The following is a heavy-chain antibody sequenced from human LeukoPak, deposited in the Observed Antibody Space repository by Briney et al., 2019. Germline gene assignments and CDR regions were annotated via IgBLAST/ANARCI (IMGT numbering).Heavy chain of an antibody. Sequence: SETLSLTCTVSGGSISSYYWSWIRQPPGKGLEWIGDIYYSGSTDYNPSLKSRVTISVDTSKNQFSLKGSSVTAADTAVYYCANVAIAVAGTSEGYWGQGILVTVSS. CDR3: ANVAIAVAGTSEGY. D-gene: IGHD6-19*01. CDR2: IYYSGST. V-gene: IGHV4-59*01. J-gene: IGHJ4*02. CDR1: GGSISSYY.